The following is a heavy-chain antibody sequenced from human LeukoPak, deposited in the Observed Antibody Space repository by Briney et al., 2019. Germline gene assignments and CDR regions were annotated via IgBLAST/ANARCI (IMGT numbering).Heavy chain of an antibody. V-gene: IGHV3-11*03. D-gene: IGHD3-16*01. Sequence: PGGSLRLSCAASGFTFSDYYRSWIRQAPGKGLEWVSYISSSSSYTNYADSVKGRFTISRDGSRMISLQMNFLRGEDTAVYYCARRGADNGWGAFDVWGQGSMVTVSS. J-gene: IGHJ3*01. CDR3: ARRGADNGWGAFDV. CDR2: ISSSSSYT. CDR1: GFTFSDYY.